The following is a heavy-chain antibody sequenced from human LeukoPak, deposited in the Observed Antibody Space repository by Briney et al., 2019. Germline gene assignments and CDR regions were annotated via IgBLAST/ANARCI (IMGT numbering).Heavy chain of an antibody. D-gene: IGHD4-11*01. CDR3: ARHSRQLRGRIFY. CDR2: IYYSGST. CDR1: GGSISSSSYY. J-gene: IGHJ4*02. Sequence: SGTLSLTCTVSGGSISSSSYYWGWIRQPPGKGLEWIGSIYYSGSTYYNPSLKSRVTISVDTSKNQFSLKLSSVTAADTAVYYCARHSRQLRGRIFYWGQGTLVTVSS. V-gene: IGHV4-39*01.